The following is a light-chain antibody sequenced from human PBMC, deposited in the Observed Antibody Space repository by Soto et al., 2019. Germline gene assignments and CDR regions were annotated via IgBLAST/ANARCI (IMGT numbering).Light chain of an antibody. V-gene: IGKV3-11*01. Sequence: EIVLTQSPATLSLSPGERATLSCRASQSVSSYLAWYQQKPGQAPRLLIYDASNRATVIPARFSGSGSGTDFTLTISSLEPEDFAVYYCQQRSNWPRGFTFGPGTKVDIK. CDR2: DAS. CDR1: QSVSSY. CDR3: QQRSNWPRGFT. J-gene: IGKJ3*01.